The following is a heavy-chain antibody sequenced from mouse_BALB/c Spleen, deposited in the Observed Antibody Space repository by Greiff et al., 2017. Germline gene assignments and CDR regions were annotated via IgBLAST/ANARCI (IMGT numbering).Heavy chain of an antibody. CDR2: ISSGGSYT. V-gene: IGHV5-9-3*01. CDR1: GFTFSSYA. D-gene: IGHD2-3*01. J-gene: IGHJ3*01. CDR3: ARHEGDGYSAWFAY. Sequence: EVKLVESGGGLVKPGGSLKLSCAASGFTFSSYAMSWVRQTPEKRLEWVATISSGGSYTYYPDSVKGRFTISRDNAKNTLYLQMSSLRSEDTAMYYCARHEGDGYSAWFAYWGQGTLVTVSA.